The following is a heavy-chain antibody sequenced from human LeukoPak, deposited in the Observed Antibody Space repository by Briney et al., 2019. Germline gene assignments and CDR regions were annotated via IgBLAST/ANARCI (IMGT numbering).Heavy chain of an antibody. D-gene: IGHD6-13*01. Sequence: SGGSLRLSCAASGFTFSNYAMSWVRQAPGKGLEWVSAISGSGGSTYYADSVKGRFTISRDNSKNTLYLQMNSLRAEDTAVYYCAKDPTAAAGLSGVNWFDPWGQGTLVTVSS. J-gene: IGHJ5*02. V-gene: IGHV3-23*01. CDR3: AKDPTAAAGLSGVNWFDP. CDR2: ISGSGGST. CDR1: GFTFSNYA.